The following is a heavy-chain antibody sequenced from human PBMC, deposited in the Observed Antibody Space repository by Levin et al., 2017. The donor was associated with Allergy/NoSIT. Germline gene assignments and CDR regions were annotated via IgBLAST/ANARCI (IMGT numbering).Heavy chain of an antibody. CDR2: IRSKANSYAT. J-gene: IGHJ6*02. V-gene: IGHV3-73*01. CDR3: TRAGGGSYYFGAGYDYGMDV. CDR1: GFTFSGSA. Sequence: GESLKISCAASGFTFSGSAMHWVRQASGKGLEWVGRIRSKANSYATAYAASVKGRFTISRDDSKNTAYLQMNSLKTEDTAVYYCTRAGGGSYYFGAGYDYGMDVWGQGTTVTVSS. D-gene: IGHD1-26*01.